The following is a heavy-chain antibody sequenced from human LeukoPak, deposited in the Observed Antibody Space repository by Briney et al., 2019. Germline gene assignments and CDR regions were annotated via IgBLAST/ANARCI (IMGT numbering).Heavy chain of an antibody. J-gene: IGHJ4*02. V-gene: IGHV4-31*03. CDR1: GGSISSGGYY. CDR2: IYYSGST. Sequence: SETLSLTCTVSGGSISSGGYYWSWLRHHAGKGLEWIGYIYYSGSTHYNPSLKSRVTMSVDTSKNQFSLKLSSVTAADTAVYYCAREGSLGYSDYWGQGTLVTVSS. CDR3: AREGSLGYSDY. D-gene: IGHD3-10*01.